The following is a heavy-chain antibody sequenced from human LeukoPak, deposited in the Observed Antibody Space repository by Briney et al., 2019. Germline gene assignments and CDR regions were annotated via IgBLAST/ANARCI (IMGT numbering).Heavy chain of an antibody. CDR1: GYTFTSYD. Sequence: ASVKVSCKASGYTFTSYDINWVRQATGQGLEWMGWMNPNSGNTGYAQKFQGRVTITRNTSISTAYMELSSLRSDDKAVYYCARVRRLLKYCSSTSCYMGYYYYMDVWGKGTTVTVSS. CDR3: ARVRRLLKYCSSTSCYMGYYYYMDV. J-gene: IGHJ6*03. D-gene: IGHD2-2*02. CDR2: MNPNSGNT. V-gene: IGHV1-8*01.